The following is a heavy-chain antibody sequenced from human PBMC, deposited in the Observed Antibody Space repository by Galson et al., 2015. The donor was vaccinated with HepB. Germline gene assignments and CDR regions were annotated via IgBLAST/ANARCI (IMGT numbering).Heavy chain of an antibody. V-gene: IGHV1-2*02. CDR2: INPNSGGT. CDR1: GYTFTGYY. Sequence: SVKVSCKASGYTFTGYYMHWVRQAPGQGLEWMGWINPNSGGTNYAQKFQGRVTMTRDTSISTAYMELSRLSSDDTAVYYCARDRGSSSEEFDSWGQGTLVTVSS. CDR3: ARDRGSSSEEFDS. D-gene: IGHD6-6*01. J-gene: IGHJ4*02.